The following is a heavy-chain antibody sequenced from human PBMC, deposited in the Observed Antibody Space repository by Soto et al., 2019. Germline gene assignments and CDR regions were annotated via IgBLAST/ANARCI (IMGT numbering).Heavy chain of an antibody. CDR1: GYTLTSYY. D-gene: IGHD3-16*01. CDR2: INPSGGST. V-gene: IGHV1-46*01. J-gene: IGHJ5*02. CDR3: ARDYGIEAGEYWFDP. Sequence: QVQLVQSGAEVKKPGASVKVSCKASGYTLTSYYMHLVRQAPGQGLELVGIINPSGGSTSYAQKFQGRVTMTRDTSPGAVYMELSSLRSEDTAAYYCARDYGIEAGEYWFDPWGQGTLVTVSS.